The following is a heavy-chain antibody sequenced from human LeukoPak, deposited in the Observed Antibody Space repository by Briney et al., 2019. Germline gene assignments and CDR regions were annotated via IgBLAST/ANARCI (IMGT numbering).Heavy chain of an antibody. CDR2: INHSGST. V-gene: IGHV4-34*01. J-gene: IGHJ4*02. CDR1: GGSFSGYY. CDR3: ARGRDYDILTGYSVTTHFDY. D-gene: IGHD3-9*01. Sequence: SETLSLTCAVYGGSFSGYYWSWIRQPQGKGLEWIGEINHSGSTNYNPSLKSRVTISVDTSKNQFSLKLSSVTAADTAVYYCARGRDYDILTGYSVTTHFDYWGQGTLVTVSS.